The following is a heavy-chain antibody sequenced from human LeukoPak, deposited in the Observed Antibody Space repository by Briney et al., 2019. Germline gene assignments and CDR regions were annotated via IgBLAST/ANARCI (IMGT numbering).Heavy chain of an antibody. CDR3: ARGSAAGTFDY. J-gene: IGHJ4*02. V-gene: IGHV3-21*01. D-gene: IGHD6-13*01. CDR1: GFTFSSYS. CDR2: ISSSSSYI. Sequence: GGSLRLSSAASGFTFSSYSMNWVRQAPGKGLEWVSSISSSSSYIYYGDSVKGRFTISRDNAKNSLYLQMNSLRAEDTAVYYCARGSAAGTFDYWGQGTLVTVSS.